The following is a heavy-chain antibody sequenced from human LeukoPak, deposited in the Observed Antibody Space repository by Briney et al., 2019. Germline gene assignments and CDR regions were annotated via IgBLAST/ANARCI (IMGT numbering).Heavy chain of an antibody. V-gene: IGHV3-23*01. J-gene: IGHJ4*02. D-gene: IGHD4-23*01. Sequence: GGSLRLSCAASGFTFSSYAMSWVRQAPGKGLEWVSAISGSGGSTYYADSVKGRFTISRDNSKNTLYLQMNSLRAEDTAVYYCAKSFPTVVRGGRYFHYWGQGTLVTVSS. CDR3: AKSFPTVVRGGRYFHY. CDR1: GFTFSSYA. CDR2: ISGSGGST.